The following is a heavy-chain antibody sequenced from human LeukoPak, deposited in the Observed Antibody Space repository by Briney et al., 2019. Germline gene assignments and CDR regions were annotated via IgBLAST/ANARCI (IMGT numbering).Heavy chain of an antibody. Sequence: SETLSLTCTVSGGSISSYYWSWIRQPAGKGLEWIGRIYTSGSTNYNPSLKSRVTMSVDTSKNQFSLKLSSVTAADTAVYYCASADVDTTGVTARAVDIWGQGTMVTVSS. CDR1: GGSISSYY. D-gene: IGHD5-18*01. V-gene: IGHV4-4*07. CDR2: IYTSGST. CDR3: ASADVDTTGVTARAVDI. J-gene: IGHJ3*02.